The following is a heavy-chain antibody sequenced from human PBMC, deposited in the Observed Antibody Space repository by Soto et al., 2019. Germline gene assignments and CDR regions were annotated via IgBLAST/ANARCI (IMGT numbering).Heavy chain of an antibody. CDR2: IIPIFGTA. Sequence: QVQLVQSGAEVKKPGSSVKVSCKASGGTFSSYAISWVRQAPGQGLEWMGGIIPIFGTANYAQKFQGRVTITADKSTSTAYMELSSLRSEDTAVYYCARDGCSSTSCYTGGGGDAFDILGQGTMVTVSS. D-gene: IGHD2-2*02. CDR3: ARDGCSSTSCYTGGGGDAFDI. CDR1: GGTFSSYA. V-gene: IGHV1-69*06. J-gene: IGHJ3*02.